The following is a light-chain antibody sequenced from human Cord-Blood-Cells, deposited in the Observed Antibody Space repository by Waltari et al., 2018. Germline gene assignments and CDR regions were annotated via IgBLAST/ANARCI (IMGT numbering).Light chain of an antibody. Sequence: IQMTQSPSSLSASVGDRVTITCRASQSISRNLNWYQQKPGKAPKLLIYAASSLQSVIPSRFSGSGSGTDFTLTISSLQPEDFATYYCQQSYSTPYTFGQGTKLEIK. J-gene: IGKJ2*01. CDR1: QSISRN. V-gene: IGKV1-39*01. CDR2: AAS. CDR3: QQSYSTPYT.